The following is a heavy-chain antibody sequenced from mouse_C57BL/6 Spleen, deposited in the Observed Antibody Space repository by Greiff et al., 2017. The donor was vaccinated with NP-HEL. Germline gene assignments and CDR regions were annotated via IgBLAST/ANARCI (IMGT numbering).Heavy chain of an antibody. J-gene: IGHJ2*01. V-gene: IGHV14-2*01. CDR1: GFNIQDYY. CDR2: IDPEDGET. CDR3: ATHYYGSSYFDY. Sequence: VQLKESGAELVKPGASVKLSCPASGFNIQDYYMHWVKQRTEQGLAWIGRIDPEDGETKYAPKFQGKATITADTSSNPDYLQLSSLTSEETAVYYWATHYYGSSYFDYWGQGTTLTVSS. D-gene: IGHD1-1*01.